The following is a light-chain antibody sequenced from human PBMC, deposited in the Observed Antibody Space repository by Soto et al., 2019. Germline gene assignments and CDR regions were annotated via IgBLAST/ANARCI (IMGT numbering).Light chain of an antibody. CDR3: QQYGSSPRT. J-gene: IGKJ1*01. CDR1: QGIYSNY. CDR2: GAS. V-gene: IGKV3-20*01. Sequence: EIVLTQSPGTLSLSPGEGATLSCRASQGIYSNYLAWYQQKPGQPPRLLMYGASSKATGIPDSFSGSGSGTDFTFTISRLEPEDFAVYYCQQYGSSPRTFGQGTKVEIK.